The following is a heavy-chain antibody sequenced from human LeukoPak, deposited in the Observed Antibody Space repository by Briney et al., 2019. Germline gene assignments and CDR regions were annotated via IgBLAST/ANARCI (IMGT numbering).Heavy chain of an antibody. CDR1: GFTFSSYA. V-gene: IGHV3-64*01. J-gene: IGHJ5*02. D-gene: IGHD5-18*01. CDR2: ISSNGGST. CDR3: AKTYSYGPDNWFDP. Sequence: GGSLRLSCAASGFTFSSYAMHWVRQAPGKGLEYVSAISSNGGSTYYANSVKGRFTISRDNSKNTLYLQMGSLRAEDMAVYYCAKTYSYGPDNWFDPWGQGTLVTVSS.